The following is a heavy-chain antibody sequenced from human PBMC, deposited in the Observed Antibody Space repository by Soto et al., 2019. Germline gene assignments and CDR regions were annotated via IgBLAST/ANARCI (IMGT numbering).Heavy chain of an antibody. D-gene: IGHD2-15*01. V-gene: IGHV1-2*02. CDR1: GYTFTGYY. J-gene: IGHJ5*02. CDR2: INPNSGGT. Sequence: ASVKVSCKASGYTFTGYYMHWLRQAPGQGLEWMGWINPNSGGTNYAQKFQGRVTMTRDTSISTAYMELSRLRSDDTAVYYCARDGEGRYCSGGSCYSQAHNWFDPWGQGTLVTVSS. CDR3: ARDGEGRYCSGGSCYSQAHNWFDP.